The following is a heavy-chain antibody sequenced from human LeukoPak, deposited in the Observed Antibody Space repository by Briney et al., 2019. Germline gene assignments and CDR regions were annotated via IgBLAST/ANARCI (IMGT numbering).Heavy chain of an antibody. V-gene: IGHV3-30-3*01. Sequence: GGSLRLSCAASGFTFSSYAMHWVRQAPGKGLEWVAVISYDGSNKYYADSVKGRFTISRDNSKNTLHLQMNSLRAEDTAVYYCARDRRDIVVVPDQTLDYWGQGTLVTVSS. CDR3: ARDRRDIVVVPDQTLDY. CDR2: ISYDGSNK. J-gene: IGHJ4*02. D-gene: IGHD2-2*01. CDR1: GFTFSSYA.